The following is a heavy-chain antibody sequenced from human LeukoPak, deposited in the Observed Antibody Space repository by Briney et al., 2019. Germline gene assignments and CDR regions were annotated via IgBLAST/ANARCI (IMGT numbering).Heavy chain of an antibody. CDR1: GFTFSTYA. D-gene: IGHD3-3*01. CDR2: ISGSSDTT. J-gene: IGHJ4*02. Sequence: PGGSLRLSCAASGFTFSTYAMSWVRQAPGRGLEWVSAISGSSDTTYYADSVKGRFTISRDNAKNSLYLQMNSLRAEDTAVYYCARGAHDFWSGYSKGYFDYWGQGTLVTVSS. CDR3: ARGAHDFWSGYSKGYFDY. V-gene: IGHV3-23*01.